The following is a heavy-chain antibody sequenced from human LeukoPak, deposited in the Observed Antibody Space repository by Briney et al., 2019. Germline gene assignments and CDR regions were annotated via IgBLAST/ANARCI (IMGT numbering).Heavy chain of an antibody. CDR1: GFTFSNSA. Sequence: GGSLRLSCAASGFTFSNSAMSWLREAPGKGLEWVSTLSGSGIPTYYADSVKGRFTISRDNSKNTLYLQMNSLRAEDTAVYYCAKGIYSSGWSYFDYWGHGTLVTVSS. CDR3: AKGIYSSGWSYFDY. D-gene: IGHD6-19*01. V-gene: IGHV3-23*01. CDR2: LSGSGIPT. J-gene: IGHJ4*01.